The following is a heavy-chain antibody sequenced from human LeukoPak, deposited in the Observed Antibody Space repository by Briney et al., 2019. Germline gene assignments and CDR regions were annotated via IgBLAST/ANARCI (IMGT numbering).Heavy chain of an antibody. CDR3: ARGRFGSGSYCGRNWFDP. CDR1: GGSFSGYY. Sequence: SETLSLTCAVYGGSFSGYYWSWIRQPPGKGLEWIGEINHSGSTNYNPSLKSRVTISVDTSKNQFSLKLSSVTAADTAVYYCARGRFGSGSYCGRNWFDPWGQGTLVTVSS. CDR2: INHSGST. J-gene: IGHJ5*02. V-gene: IGHV4-34*01. D-gene: IGHD3-10*01.